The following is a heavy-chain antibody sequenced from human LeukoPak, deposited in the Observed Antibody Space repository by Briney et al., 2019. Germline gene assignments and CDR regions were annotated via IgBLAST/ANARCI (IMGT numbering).Heavy chain of an antibody. Sequence: ASVKVSCKASGYSFTNYGISWVRQAPGQGLEWMGWINPNSGGTNYAQKFQGRVTMTRDTSISTAYMELSRLRSDDTAVYYCARVLAAATFDYWGQGTLVTVSS. J-gene: IGHJ4*02. D-gene: IGHD6-13*01. V-gene: IGHV1-2*02. CDR1: GYSFTNYG. CDR2: INPNSGGT. CDR3: ARVLAAATFDY.